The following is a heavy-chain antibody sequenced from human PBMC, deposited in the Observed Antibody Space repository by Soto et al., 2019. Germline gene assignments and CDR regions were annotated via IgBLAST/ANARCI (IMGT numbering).Heavy chain of an antibody. Sequence: QLQLQESGPGLVKPSETLSLTCTVSGGSISSSSYYWGWIRQPPGKGLEWIGSIYYSGSTYYNPSLKSRVTISVDTSKNQFSLKLSSVTAADTAVYYCASLLARYYYDILGYFDYWGQGTLVTVSS. D-gene: IGHD3-9*01. CDR3: ASLLARYYYDILGYFDY. J-gene: IGHJ4*02. CDR2: IYYSGST. V-gene: IGHV4-39*01. CDR1: GGSISSSSYY.